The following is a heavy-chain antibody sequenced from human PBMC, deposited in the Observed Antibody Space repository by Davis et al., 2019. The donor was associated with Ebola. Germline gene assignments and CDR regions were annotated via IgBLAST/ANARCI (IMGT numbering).Heavy chain of an antibody. Sequence: PGGSLRLSCAASGFTVSSNYMSWVRQAPGKGLEWVSVIYSGGSTYYADSVKGRFTISRDNSKNTLYLQMNSLRAEDTAVYYCARDQGWERLGYFDYWGQGTLVTVSS. CDR3: ARDQGWERLGYFDY. CDR2: IYSGGST. J-gene: IGHJ4*02. V-gene: IGHV3-53*01. D-gene: IGHD1-26*01. CDR1: GFTVSSNY.